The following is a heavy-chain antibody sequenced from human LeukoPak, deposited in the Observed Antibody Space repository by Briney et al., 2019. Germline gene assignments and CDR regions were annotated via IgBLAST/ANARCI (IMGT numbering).Heavy chain of an antibody. CDR3: ARDTMKDAFDI. V-gene: IGHV3-7*01. CDR2: IKQDGSEK. D-gene: IGHD2-2*01. Sequence: GGSLRLSCAASGFTFSSYWMSWVRQAPGKGLEWVANIKQDGSEKYYVDSVKGRFTISRDNAKNSLYLQMNSLRAEVTAVYYCARDTMKDAFDIWGQGTMVTVSS. CDR1: GFTFSSYW. J-gene: IGHJ3*02.